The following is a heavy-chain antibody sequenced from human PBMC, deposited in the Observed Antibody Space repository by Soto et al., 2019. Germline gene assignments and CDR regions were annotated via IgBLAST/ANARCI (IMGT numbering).Heavy chain of an antibody. J-gene: IGHJ6*02. V-gene: IGHV4-39*01. D-gene: IGHD3-10*01. CDR2: IYYSGST. Sequence: SSETLSLTCTVSGGSISSSSYYWGWIRQPPGKGLEWIGSIYYSGSTYYNPSLKSRVTISVDTSKNQFSLKLSSVTAADTAVYYCARLGDLWYYYGMDVWGQGTTVS. CDR1: GGSISSSSYY. CDR3: ARLGDLWYYYGMDV.